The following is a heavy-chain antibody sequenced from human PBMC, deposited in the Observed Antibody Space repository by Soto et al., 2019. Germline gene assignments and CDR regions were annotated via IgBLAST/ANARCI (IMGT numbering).Heavy chain of an antibody. CDR2: INPNSGGT. J-gene: IGHJ6*02. V-gene: IGHV1-2*04. CDR3: ARDLYPTPFRNSSGYPLNYGMDV. CDR1: GYTFTGYY. D-gene: IGHD3-22*01. Sequence: QVQLVQSGAEVKKPGASVKVSCKASGYTFTGYYMHWVRQAPGQGLEWMGWINPNSGGTNYAQKFQGWVTMTRDTYIRIDYMELSRLRSDDTAVYYCARDLYPTPFRNSSGYPLNYGMDVWGQGTTVTVSS.